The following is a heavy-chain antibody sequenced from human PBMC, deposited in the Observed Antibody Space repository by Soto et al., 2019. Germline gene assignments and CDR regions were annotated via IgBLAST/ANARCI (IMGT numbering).Heavy chain of an antibody. J-gene: IGHJ4*02. Sequence: QVQLVQSGAEVKKPGSSVKVSCKASGGSFRNFVISWVRQAPGQGLEWMGGIIPNSGTTNYAQKFQGKVTITAHEPTSTAYMELSGLTSEDTSLYYCARDLGGEATIRFWGQGTLVTVSS. D-gene: IGHD3-16*01. CDR3: ARDLGGEATIRF. CDR1: GGSFRNFV. V-gene: IGHV1-69*01. CDR2: IIPNSGTT.